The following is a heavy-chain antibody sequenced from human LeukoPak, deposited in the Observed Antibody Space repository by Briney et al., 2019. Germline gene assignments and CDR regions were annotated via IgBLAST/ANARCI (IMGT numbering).Heavy chain of an antibody. CDR2: INTNTGNP. Sequence: GASVKVSCKASGYTFTSYAMNWVRQAPGQGLEWMGWINTNTGNPTYAQGFTGRFVFSLDTSVSTAYLQISSLKAEDTAVYYCARDRFTMVRGVTPNGHWFDPWGQGTLVTVSS. CDR1: GYTFTSYA. CDR3: ARDRFTMVRGVTPNGHWFDP. V-gene: IGHV7-4-1*02. J-gene: IGHJ5*02. D-gene: IGHD3-10*01.